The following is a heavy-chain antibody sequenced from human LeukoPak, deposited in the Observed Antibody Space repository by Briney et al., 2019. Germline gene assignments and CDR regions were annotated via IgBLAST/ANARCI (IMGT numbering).Heavy chain of an antibody. J-gene: IGHJ4*02. D-gene: IGHD5-18*01. Sequence: PSETLSLTXAVYGGSFRGYYWSWIRQSPGKGLEWLGEINHSGSTNYNPSLKSRVTISVDTSKNQFSLKLSSVTAADTAVYYCARGYIRYSYDLAFDYWGQGTLVTVSS. CDR3: ARGYIRYSYDLAFDY. CDR1: GGSFRGYY. V-gene: IGHV4-34*01. CDR2: INHSGST.